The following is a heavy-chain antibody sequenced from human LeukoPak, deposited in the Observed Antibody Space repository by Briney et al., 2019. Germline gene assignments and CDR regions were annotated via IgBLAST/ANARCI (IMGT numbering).Heavy chain of an antibody. CDR2: ISYGGGST. Sequence: GGSLRLSCAASGFTFSSYAMTWVRQAPGKGLEWVSAISYGGGSTYYADSVKGRFTISRDNSKNTLYLQMNSLRAEDTAVYYCAKGGKWDVTPFDYWGQGTLVTVSS. CDR1: GFTFSSYA. D-gene: IGHD1-26*01. CDR3: AKGGKWDVTPFDY. J-gene: IGHJ4*02. V-gene: IGHV3-23*01.